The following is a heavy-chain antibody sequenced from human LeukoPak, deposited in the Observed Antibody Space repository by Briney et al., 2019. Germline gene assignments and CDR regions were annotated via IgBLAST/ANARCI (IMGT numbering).Heavy chain of an antibody. Sequence: PSETLSLTCAVYGGSFSGYYWSWIRQPPGKGLEWIGEINHSGSTNYNPSLKSRVTISVDTSKNQFSLKLSSVTAADTAVYYCARDPLYGSGEDAFDIWGQGTMVTVSS. CDR2: INHSGST. CDR1: GGSFSGYY. J-gene: IGHJ3*02. CDR3: ARDPLYGSGEDAFDI. V-gene: IGHV4-34*01. D-gene: IGHD3-10*01.